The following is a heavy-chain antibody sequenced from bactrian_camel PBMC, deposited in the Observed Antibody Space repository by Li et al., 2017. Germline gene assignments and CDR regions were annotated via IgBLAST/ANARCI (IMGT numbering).Heavy chain of an antibody. CDR1: GNIGTPDY. CDR2: ITPDGTT. CDR3: AAEPYCTPLRGSIYFPTDYNY. J-gene: IGHJ4*01. D-gene: IGHD1*01. V-gene: IGHV3S53*01. Sequence: VQLVESGGGSVQTGGSLRLSCDASGNIGTPDYMSWFRQAPGKEREGVAGITPDGTTNYADSVKGRFTISRLNDKNTVYLQMNKLTPDDTAMYYCAAEPYCTPLRGSIYFPTDYNYSGQGTQVTVS.